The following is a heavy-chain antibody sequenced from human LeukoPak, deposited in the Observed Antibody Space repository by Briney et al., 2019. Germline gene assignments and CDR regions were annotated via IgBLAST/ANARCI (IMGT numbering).Heavy chain of an antibody. D-gene: IGHD3-22*01. J-gene: IGHJ4*02. CDR1: GGSIGGGTYY. Sequence: SETLSLTCSVSGGSIGGGTYYWSWIRQPAGKGLEWMGHIYISGSTNYNPALKSRVTMSVDTSKNQFSLELSSVTAADTAVYYCARSRRYYDRSGYSEYYFDYWGQGILVTVSS. V-gene: IGHV4-61*09. CDR2: IYISGST. CDR3: ARSRRYYDRSGYSEYYFDY.